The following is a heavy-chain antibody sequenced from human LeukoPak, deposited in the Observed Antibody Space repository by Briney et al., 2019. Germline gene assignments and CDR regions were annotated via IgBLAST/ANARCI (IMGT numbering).Heavy chain of an antibody. J-gene: IGHJ6*03. Sequence: PGGSLRLSCADSGFTFSNYNMNWVRQAPGKAMEWVSSITSSGTYTFYADSVKGRFTISRDNAKNSLYLQMNSLRAEDTAVYYCARVYYGSGSYLYYYYYMDVWGKGTTVTVSS. CDR1: GFTFSNYN. CDR3: ARVYYGSGSYLYYYYYMDV. V-gene: IGHV3-21*01. CDR2: ITSSGTYT. D-gene: IGHD3-10*01.